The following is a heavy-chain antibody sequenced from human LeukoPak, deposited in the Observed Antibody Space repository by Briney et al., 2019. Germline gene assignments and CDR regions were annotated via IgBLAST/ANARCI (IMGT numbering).Heavy chain of an antibody. CDR3: ARVRDIVVVPAAQDGDY. CDR2: IIPIFGIA. Sequence: GSSVKVSCKASGGTFSSYAISWVRQAPGQGLEWMGRIIPIFGIANYAQKFQGRVTITADKSTSTAYMELRSLRSDDTAVYYCARVRDIVVVPAAQDGDYWGQGTLVTVSS. V-gene: IGHV1-69*04. CDR1: GGTFSSYA. D-gene: IGHD2-2*01. J-gene: IGHJ4*02.